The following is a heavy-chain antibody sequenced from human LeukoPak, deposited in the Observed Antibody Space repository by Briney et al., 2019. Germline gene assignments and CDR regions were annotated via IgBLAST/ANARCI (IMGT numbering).Heavy chain of an antibody. CDR1: GGSISSGGYY. CDR3: ARDVGRTRDGGFDY. CDR2: IYYSGST. Sequence: PSETLSLTCTVSGGSISSGGYYWSWIRQHPGKGLEWIGYIYYSGSTYYNPSLKSRVTISVDTSKSQFSLKLSSVIAADTAVYYCARDVGRTRDGGFDYWGQGTLVTVSS. J-gene: IGHJ4*02. D-gene: IGHD5-24*01. V-gene: IGHV4-31*03.